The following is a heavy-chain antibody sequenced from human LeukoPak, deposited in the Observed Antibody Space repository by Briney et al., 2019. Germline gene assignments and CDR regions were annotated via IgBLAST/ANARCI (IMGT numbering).Heavy chain of an antibody. CDR1: GFTFSSYW. J-gene: IGHJ6*03. V-gene: IGHV3-7*01. CDR2: IKQDGSEK. Sequence: GGSLRLSCAASGFTFSSYWMSWVRQAPGKGLEWVANIKQDGSEKYYVDSVKGRFTISRDNAKNSLYLQMNSLRAEDTAVYYCARDHPTYDILTGYYYYYYYMDVWGKGTTVTVSS. CDR3: ARDHPTYDILTGYYYYYYYMDV. D-gene: IGHD3-9*01.